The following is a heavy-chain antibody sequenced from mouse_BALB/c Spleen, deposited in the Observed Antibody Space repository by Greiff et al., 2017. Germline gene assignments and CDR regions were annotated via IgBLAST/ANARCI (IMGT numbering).Heavy chain of an antibody. CDR3: ARDRITTATFDY. D-gene: IGHD1-2*01. Sequence: EVMLVESGGGLVKPGGSLKLSCAASGFTFSSYAMSWVRQTPEKRLEWVASISSGGSTYYPDSVKGRFTISRDNARNILYLQMSSLRSEDTAMYYCARDRITTATFDYWGQGTTLTVSS. CDR2: ISSGGST. V-gene: IGHV5-6-5*01. J-gene: IGHJ2*01. CDR1: GFTFSSYA.